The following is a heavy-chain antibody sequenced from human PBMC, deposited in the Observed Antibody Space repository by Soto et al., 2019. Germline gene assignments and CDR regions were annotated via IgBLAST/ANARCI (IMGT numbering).Heavy chain of an antibody. CDR3: VGSQYYFDY. Sequence: QVQLVESGGGVVQPGRSLRLSCAASGFPFTFYGMNWVREGPDKGLEWVAIISYDGSDKYYADSVKGRFTISRDNSKNTLYLQMNSLRPEDTALYYCVGSQYYFDYRGQGPLVIVAS. J-gene: IGHJ4*02. V-gene: IGHV3-30*03. CDR1: GFPFTFYG. D-gene: IGHD1-26*01. CDR2: ISYDGSDK.